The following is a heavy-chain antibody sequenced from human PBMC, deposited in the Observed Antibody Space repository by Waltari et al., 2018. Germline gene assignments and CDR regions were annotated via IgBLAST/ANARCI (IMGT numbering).Heavy chain of an antibody. V-gene: IGHV1-8*03. D-gene: IGHD3-10*01. Sequence: QVQLVQSGAEVKKPGAAVKGSCKASGYSFTSYNINWVRQAAGQGLEWMGWMHPTSGSTGYAQKFQDRVTITRNTSIGPAYMELTSLRSEDTAVYSCARDYGSGTYYYMDVWGKGTTVTVSS. J-gene: IGHJ6*03. CDR1: GYSFTSYN. CDR3: ARDYGSGTYYYMDV. CDR2: MHPTSGST.